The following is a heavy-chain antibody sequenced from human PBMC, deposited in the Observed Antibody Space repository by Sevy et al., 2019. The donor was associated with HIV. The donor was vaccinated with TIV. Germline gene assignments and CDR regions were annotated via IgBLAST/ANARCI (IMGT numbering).Heavy chain of an antibody. CDR2: INTNNGNG. CDR1: GYTFTSNG. Sequence: ASVKVSCRASGYTFTSNGIAWVRQAPGQGLEWMGWINTNNGNGNYAQTYQGRVTMTTDTSTSTGYMELRSLRSDDTAMYYCARDRGYCSGGSCYIQQWGQGTLVTVSS. J-gene: IGHJ1*01. V-gene: IGHV1-18*01. CDR3: ARDRGYCSGGSCYIQQ. D-gene: IGHD2-15*01.